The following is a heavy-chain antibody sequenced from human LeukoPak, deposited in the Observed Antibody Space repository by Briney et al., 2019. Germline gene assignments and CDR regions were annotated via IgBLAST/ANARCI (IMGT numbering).Heavy chain of an antibody. J-gene: IGHJ4*02. D-gene: IGHD6-19*01. Sequence: PGGSLRLSCAASGFIVSSHYMSWVRQAPGKGLEWVSVIYSGGSTDYADSVKGRFTISRDISKNTVHLQMHSLRADDTAVYYCARVGYNSGWYEYWGQGTSVTVSS. CDR3: ARVGYNSGWYEY. CDR1: GFIVSSHY. CDR2: IYSGGST. V-gene: IGHV3-66*01.